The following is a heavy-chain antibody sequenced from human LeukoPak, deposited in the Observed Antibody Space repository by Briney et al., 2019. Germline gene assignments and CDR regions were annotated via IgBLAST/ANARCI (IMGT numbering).Heavy chain of an antibody. J-gene: IGHJ4*02. CDR3: ARKSLYGSGSLFDY. CDR2: INHSGST. D-gene: IGHD3-10*01. Sequence: PSETLSLTCAVYGGSFSGYYWSWIRQPPGKGLEWIGEINHSGSTNYNPSLKSRVTISVDTSKNQFSLKLSSVTAADTAVYYCARKSLYGSGSLFDYWGQGTLVTVSS. CDR1: GGSFSGYY. V-gene: IGHV4-34*01.